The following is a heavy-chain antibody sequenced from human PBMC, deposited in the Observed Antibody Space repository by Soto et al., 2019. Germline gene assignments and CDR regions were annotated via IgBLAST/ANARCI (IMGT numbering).Heavy chain of an antibody. J-gene: IGHJ4*02. CDR2: IYYAGTT. CDR1: DGSISPYY. Sequence: SEPLSLTCTVSDGSISPYYWSWIRQPPGKGLEWIGYIYYAGTTTYNPSLKSRVSISVDTSKNEVSLKLTSVTAADTAVYYCARLGGYYQALDSWGQGTVVTVSS. CDR3: ARLGGYYQALDS. V-gene: IGHV4-59*08. D-gene: IGHD3-22*01.